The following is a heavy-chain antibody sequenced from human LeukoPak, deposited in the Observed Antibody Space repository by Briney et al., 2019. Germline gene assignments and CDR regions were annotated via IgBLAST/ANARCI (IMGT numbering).Heavy chain of an antibody. V-gene: IGHV3-74*01. J-gene: IGHJ4*02. D-gene: IGHD2-15*01. Sequence: GGSLRLSCAASGFTFSNYWMHWVRQAPGKGLVWVSRIDNGGSDTSHADSVKGRFTISRDNSKQTLHLEMSNLRPEDTAVYYCVREWKKTLVVVNARQGPFDLWGQGTLVTVSP. CDR1: GFTFSNYW. CDR3: VREWKKTLVVVNARQGPFDL. CDR2: IDNGGSDT.